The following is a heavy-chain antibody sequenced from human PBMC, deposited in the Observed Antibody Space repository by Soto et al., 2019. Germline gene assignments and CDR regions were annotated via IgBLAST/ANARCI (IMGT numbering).Heavy chain of an antibody. Sequence: GESLKISCKGSGYSFTSYWIGWVRQMPGKGLEWMGIIYPGDSDTRYSPSFQGQVTISADKSISTAYLQWSSLKASDTAMYYCARFIGYCSGGSCYGGSGFDYWGQGTLVTVSS. V-gene: IGHV5-51*01. CDR1: GYSFTSYW. J-gene: IGHJ4*02. D-gene: IGHD2-15*01. CDR3: ARFIGYCSGGSCYGGSGFDY. CDR2: IYPGDSDT.